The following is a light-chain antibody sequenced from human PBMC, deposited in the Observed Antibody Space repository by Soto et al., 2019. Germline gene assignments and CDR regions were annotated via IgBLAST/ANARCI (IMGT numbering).Light chain of an antibody. CDR1: SGHSSYA. CDR3: QTWGAGIQV. J-gene: IGLJ2*01. Sequence: QPVLTQSPSASASLGASVRLTCTLSSGHSSYAIAWHQQQPEKGPRYLMKVNSDGSHSKVDGIPDRFSGSSFGAERYLTISSLQSEDEADYYCQTWGAGIQVFGGGTKLTVL. V-gene: IGLV4-69*01. CDR2: VNSDGSH.